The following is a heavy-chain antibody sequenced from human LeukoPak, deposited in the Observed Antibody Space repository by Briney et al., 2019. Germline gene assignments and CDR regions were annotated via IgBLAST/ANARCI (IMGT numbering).Heavy chain of an antibody. Sequence: ASVTVSFKASGYTFTSYGISWVRQAPGQGLEWMGWISGYNSNPKYAQKFQGRVTMTTDTSTSTAYMELRGLTSDDTAVYYCARVRYQLLEYFDYWGQGTLVTVSS. V-gene: IGHV1-18*01. J-gene: IGHJ4*02. D-gene: IGHD2-2*01. CDR3: ARVRYQLLEYFDY. CDR1: GYTFTSYG. CDR2: ISGYNSNP.